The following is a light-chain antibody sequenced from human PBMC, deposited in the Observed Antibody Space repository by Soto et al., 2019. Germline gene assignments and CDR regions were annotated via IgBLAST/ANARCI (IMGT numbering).Light chain of an antibody. CDR3: QTWGTGIHLV. CDR1: SGHSSYA. J-gene: IGLJ2*01. CDR2: LDSDGSH. V-gene: IGLV4-69*01. Sequence: QLVLTQSPSASASLGASVKLTCTLSSGHSSYAIAWHQQQPEKGPRYLMKLDSDGSHTKGDAIPDRFSGSSSGAERYLTISGLQSEDEADYYCQTWGTGIHLVFGGGTKVTVL.